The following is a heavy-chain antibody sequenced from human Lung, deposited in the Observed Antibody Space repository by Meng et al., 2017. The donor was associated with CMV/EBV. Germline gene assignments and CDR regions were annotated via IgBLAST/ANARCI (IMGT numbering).Heavy chain of an antibody. D-gene: IGHD2-21*02. Sequence: QGQVQAAGPGLGKPSGTLSLTCAVSGGSISSSNWWSWVRQPPGKGLEWIGEIYHSGSTNYNPSLKSRVTISVDKSKNQFSLKLSSVTAADTAVYYCARVVTALWGYYFDYWGQGTLVTVSS. J-gene: IGHJ4*02. CDR3: ARVVTALWGYYFDY. V-gene: IGHV4-4*02. CDR2: IYHSGST. CDR1: GGSISSSNW.